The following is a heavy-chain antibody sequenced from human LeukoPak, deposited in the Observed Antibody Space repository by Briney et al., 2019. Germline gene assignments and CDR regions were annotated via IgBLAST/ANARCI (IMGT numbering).Heavy chain of an antibody. CDR2: IYYSGST. V-gene: IGHV4-59*08. CDR3: ARHPLGDAFDI. J-gene: IGHJ3*02. Sequence: SETLSLTCTVSGGSISSYYWSWIRQPPGKGLEWIGYIYYSGSTNYNPSIKSRVTISVDTSKNQFSLKLSSVTAADTAVYYCARHPLGDAFDIWGQGTMVTVSS. CDR1: GGSISSYY.